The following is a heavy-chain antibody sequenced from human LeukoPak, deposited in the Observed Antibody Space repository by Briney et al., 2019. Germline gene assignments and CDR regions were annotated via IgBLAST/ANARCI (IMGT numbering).Heavy chain of an antibody. Sequence: GGSLRLSCAASGFTFSSCAMSWVHQAPGKGLEWVSSISSSSSYIYYADSVKGRFAISRDNTMNSLYLQMSSLRAEDTAVYYCATDRGWRTSGYYLYYFEYWGQGTLVTYSS. J-gene: IGHJ4*02. CDR1: GFTFSSCA. V-gene: IGHV3-21*01. D-gene: IGHD3-3*01. CDR3: ATDRGWRTSGYYLYYFEY. CDR2: ISSSSSYI.